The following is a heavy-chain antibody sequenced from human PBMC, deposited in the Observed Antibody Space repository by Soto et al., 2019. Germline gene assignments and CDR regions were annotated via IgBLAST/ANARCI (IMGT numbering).Heavy chain of an antibody. D-gene: IGHD2-15*01. V-gene: IGHV3-7*01. CDR1: GFTFSSYW. CDR2: IKQDGSEK. J-gene: IGHJ2*01. CDR3: ARDFSPPYIVVLVAATPYWYFDL. Sequence: EVQLVESGGGLVQPGGSLRLSCAASGFTFSSYWMSWVRQAPGKGLEWVANIKQDGSEKYYVDSVKGRFTISRDNAKNSLYLHMNSLRAEDTAVYYCARDFSPPYIVVLVAATPYWYFDLWGRGTLVTVSS.